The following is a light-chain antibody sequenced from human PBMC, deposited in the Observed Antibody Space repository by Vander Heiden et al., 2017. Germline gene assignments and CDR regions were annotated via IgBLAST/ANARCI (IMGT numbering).Light chain of an antibody. V-gene: IGLV2-23*02. Sequence: QSALTQPASVSGSPGQSITISCTGTSSDVGSYNLVSWYQQHPGKAPKPMIYEVSMCPSGISNRFSGSTSGTTASLTISGLQAEDDADYYCCSYAGSLYVFGTGTKVTVL. J-gene: IGLJ1*01. CDR2: EVS. CDR1: SSDVGSYNL. CDR3: CSYAGSLYV.